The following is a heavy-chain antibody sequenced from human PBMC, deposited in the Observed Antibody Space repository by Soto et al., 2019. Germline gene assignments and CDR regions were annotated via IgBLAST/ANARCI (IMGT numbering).Heavy chain of an antibody. CDR3: ARDSYYYVSSKGGGY. CDR2: IIPILGRT. CDR1: GDTFDSYT. Sequence: QVQLVQSGAEVRKPGSSVKVSCKASGDTFDSYTLSWVRQAPGQGLEWMGRIIPILGRTNYALRFQGRVTLTADMSTNTAYMELSGRRSGDTAIYFCARDSYYYVSSKGGGYWGQGTLVTVSS. D-gene: IGHD3-10*01. V-gene: IGHV1-69*08. J-gene: IGHJ4*02.